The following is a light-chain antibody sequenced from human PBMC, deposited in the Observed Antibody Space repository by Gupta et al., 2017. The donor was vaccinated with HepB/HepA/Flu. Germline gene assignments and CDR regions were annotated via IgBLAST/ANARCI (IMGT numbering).Light chain of an antibody. CDR2: SAS. V-gene: IGKV1-39*01. CDR1: QNINTY. CDR3: QQSYNTPWT. J-gene: IGKJ1*01. Sequence: DIQMTQSPPSLSASIGDRVTISCRASQNINTYLAWYQQKPGKAPKLLIYSASSWQSGVPSRFSGSGSATDFTLTISSLQPEDFAIYFCQQSYNTPWTFGQGTKVEI.